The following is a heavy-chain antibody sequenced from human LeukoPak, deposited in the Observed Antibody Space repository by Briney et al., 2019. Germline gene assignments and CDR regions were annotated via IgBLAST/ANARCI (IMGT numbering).Heavy chain of an antibody. J-gene: IGHJ4*02. V-gene: IGHV3-23*01. Sequence: GGSLRLSCAASGFTVSSNYMSWVRQAPGKGLEWVSAITESGGSAYYADSVKGRFTISRDNSKNTLYLQMYSLRAEDTAVYYCARGRSSSGWSNWGQGTQVTVSS. CDR2: ITESGGSA. D-gene: IGHD6-19*01. CDR3: ARGRSSSGWSN. CDR1: GFTVSSNY.